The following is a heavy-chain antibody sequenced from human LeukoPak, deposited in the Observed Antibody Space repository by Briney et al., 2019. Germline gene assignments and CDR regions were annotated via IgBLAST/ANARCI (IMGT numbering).Heavy chain of an antibody. V-gene: IGHV3-53*01. CDR2: IYSGGST. Sequence: PGASLRLSCAASGFTFSSYAMSWVRQAPGKGLEWVSVIYSGGSTYYADSVKGRFTISRDNSKNTLYLQMNSLGAEDTAVYYCASSDSSGYYFQAPRYYYYGMDVWGQGTTVTVSS. D-gene: IGHD3-22*01. CDR1: GFTFSSYA. CDR3: ASSDSSGYYFQAPRYYYYGMDV. J-gene: IGHJ6*02.